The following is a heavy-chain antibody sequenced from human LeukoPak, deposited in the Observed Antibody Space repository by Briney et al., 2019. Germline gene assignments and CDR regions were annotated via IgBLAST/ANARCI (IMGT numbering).Heavy chain of an antibody. CDR3: ARVAVAGTSHAEYFQH. CDR2: IYTSGST. Sequence: SETLSLTCTVSGGSISSSSYYWGWIRQPPRKGLGWIGSIYTSGSTNYNPSLKSRVTMSVDTSKNQFSLKLSSVTAADTAVYYCARVAVAGTSHAEYFQHWGQGTLVTVSS. V-gene: IGHV4-39*07. D-gene: IGHD6-19*01. J-gene: IGHJ1*01. CDR1: GGSISSSSYY.